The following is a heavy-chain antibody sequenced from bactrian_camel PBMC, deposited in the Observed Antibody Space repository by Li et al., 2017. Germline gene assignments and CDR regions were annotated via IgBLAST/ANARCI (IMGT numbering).Heavy chain of an antibody. V-gene: IGHV3S41*01. D-gene: IGHD3*01. Sequence: HLQLVESGGGSVQAGGSLRLSCAASGFTFRIADMSWIRQAPGKEREGVASSDRRGRTSYADSVKGRFTISQDNAKNTLYLQMNSLKPEDTAMYYCAAGHGYCSVSWSRAEFAYWGQGTQVTVS. CDR3: AAGHGYCSVSWSRAEFAY. J-gene: IGHJ4*01. CDR1: GFTFRIAD. CDR2: SDRRGRT.